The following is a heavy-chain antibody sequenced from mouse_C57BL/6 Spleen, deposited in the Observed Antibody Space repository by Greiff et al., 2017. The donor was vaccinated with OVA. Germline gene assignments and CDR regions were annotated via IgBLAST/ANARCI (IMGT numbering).Heavy chain of an antibody. CDR2: ISSGGDYI. J-gene: IGHJ1*03. V-gene: IGHV5-9-1*02. CDR1: GFTFSSYA. Sequence: EVKLVESGEGLVKPGGSLKLSCAASGFTFSSYAMSWVRQTPEKRLEWVAYISSGGDYIYYADTVKGRFTISRDNARNTLYLQMSSLKSEDTAMYYCTRDDYGSSTGWYFDVWGTGTTVTVSS. D-gene: IGHD1-1*01. CDR3: TRDDYGSSTGWYFDV.